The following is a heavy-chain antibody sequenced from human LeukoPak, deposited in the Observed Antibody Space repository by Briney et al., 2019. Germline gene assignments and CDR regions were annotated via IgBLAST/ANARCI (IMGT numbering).Heavy chain of an antibody. Sequence: ASVTVSCRASGYIFTKYVVHWVRQAPGQRPEWMGWIKAGNGDTKYSQNFQDRLTITRDTFASTVYMELSRLTSEDTALYYCARDDCGDTCYPGGYWGQGTLVTVSS. CDR3: ARDDCGDTCYPGGY. CDR2: IKAGNGDT. D-gene: IGHD2-21*01. V-gene: IGHV1-3*01. CDR1: GYIFTKYV. J-gene: IGHJ4*02.